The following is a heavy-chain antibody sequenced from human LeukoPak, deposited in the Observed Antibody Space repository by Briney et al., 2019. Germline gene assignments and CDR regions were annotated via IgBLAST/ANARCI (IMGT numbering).Heavy chain of an antibody. Sequence: GGSLRLSCEASGFTFSSCGMNWVRQAPGKGLEWVSSISSSSTYIYYADSVKGRFTISRDNPKNSLYLQMNSLRAEDTAIYYCARVPGVQLERRYYFDYWGQGTLVTVSS. CDR2: ISSSSTYI. CDR1: GFTFSSCG. D-gene: IGHD1-1*01. J-gene: IGHJ4*02. V-gene: IGHV3-21*01. CDR3: ARVPGVQLERRYYFDY.